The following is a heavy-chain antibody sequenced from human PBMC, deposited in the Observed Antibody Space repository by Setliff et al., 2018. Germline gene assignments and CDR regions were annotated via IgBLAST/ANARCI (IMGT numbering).Heavy chain of an antibody. V-gene: IGHV4-59*01. J-gene: IGHJ4*02. Sequence: LSLTCTVSGGSISSYYWSWIRQPPGKGLEWIGYIYYSGSTNYNPSLKSRVTISVDTSKNQFSLKLSSVTAADTAVYYCARTYNFWSGYFDYWGQGTLVTVSS. D-gene: IGHD3-3*01. CDR3: ARTYNFWSGYFDY. CDR2: IYYSGST. CDR1: GGSISSYY.